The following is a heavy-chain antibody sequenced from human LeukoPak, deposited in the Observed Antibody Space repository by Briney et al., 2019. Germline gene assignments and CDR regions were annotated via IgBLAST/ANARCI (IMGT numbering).Heavy chain of an antibody. CDR1: GYSISSGYY. D-gene: IGHD5-12*01. J-gene: IGHJ4*02. CDR2: FYYSGRT. CDR3: ARDGYSGSDAL. V-gene: IGHV4-38-2*02. Sequence: PSETLSLTCTVSGYSISSGYYWGWIRQPPGKGLEWIGSFYYSGRTYHNPSLKSRVTISVDTSQNQFYLKLSSVTAADTAVYYCARDGYSGSDALWGQGTLVTVSS.